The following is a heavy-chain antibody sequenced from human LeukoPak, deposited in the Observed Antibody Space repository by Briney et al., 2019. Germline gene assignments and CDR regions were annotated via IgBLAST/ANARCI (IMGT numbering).Heavy chain of an antibody. J-gene: IGHJ6*03. CDR2: IYYSGST. D-gene: IGHD2-2*01. V-gene: IGHV4-59*01. CDR1: GGSISSYY. Sequence: SETLSLTCTVSGGSISSYYWSWIRQPPGKGLEWIGYIYYSGSTNYNPSLKSRVTISVDTSKNQFSLKLSSVTAADTAVYYCARAELISPYYYYYMDVWGKGTTVTVSS. CDR3: ARAELISPYYYYYMDV.